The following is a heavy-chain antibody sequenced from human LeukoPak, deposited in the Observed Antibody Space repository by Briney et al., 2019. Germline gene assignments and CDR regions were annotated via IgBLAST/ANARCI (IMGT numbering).Heavy chain of an antibody. CDR3: ARDVHREYYDILGYDMDV. D-gene: IGHD3-9*01. CDR1: GFTFSSYS. V-gene: IGHV3-21*01. Sequence: GRSLRLSCAASGFTFSSYSMNWVRQAPGKGLEWVSSISSSSSYIYYADSVKGRFTISRDNAKNSLYLQMNSLRAEDTAVYYCARDVHREYYDILGYDMDVWGQGTTVTVSS. J-gene: IGHJ6*02. CDR2: ISSSSSYI.